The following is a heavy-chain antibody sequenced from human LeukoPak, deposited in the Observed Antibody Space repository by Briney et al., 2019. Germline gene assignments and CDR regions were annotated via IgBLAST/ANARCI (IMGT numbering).Heavy chain of an antibody. D-gene: IGHD2-2*01. CDR3: AKDVAYIVVVPAAIDY. V-gene: IGHV3-30*18. CDR2: ISYDGSNK. CDR1: GFTFSSYG. J-gene: IGHJ4*02. Sequence: GGSLRLSCAASGFTFSSYGMHWVRQAPGKGLEWVAVISYDGSNKYYADSMKGRFTISRDNSKNTLYLQMNSLRAEDTAVYYCAKDVAYIVVVPAAIDYWGQGTLVTVSS.